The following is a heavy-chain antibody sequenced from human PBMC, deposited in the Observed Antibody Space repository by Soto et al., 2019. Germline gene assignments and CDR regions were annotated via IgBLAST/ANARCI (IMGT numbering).Heavy chain of an antibody. D-gene: IGHD3-3*01. CDR1: GFTFSSYG. CDR2: IWYDGSNT. J-gene: IGHJ4*02. CDR3: ARDTSYYDFWSGPFDY. Sequence: QVQLVESGGGVVQPGRSLRLSCAASGFTFSSYGMHWVRQAPGKGLEWVAVIWYDGSNTYYADSVKGRFTISRDNSKNTLYLQMNSLRAEDTAVYYCARDTSYYDFWSGPFDYWGQGTLVTVSS. V-gene: IGHV3-33*01.